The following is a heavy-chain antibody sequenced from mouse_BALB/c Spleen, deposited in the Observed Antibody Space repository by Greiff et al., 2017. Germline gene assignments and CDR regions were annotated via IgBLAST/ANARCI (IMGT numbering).Heavy chain of an antibody. CDR2: ISYSGST. J-gene: IGHJ4*01. CDR3: ARSGKGRDPMDY. Sequence: DVKLQESGPSLVKPSQTLSLTCSVTGDSITSGYWNWIRKFPGNKLEYMGYISYSGSTYYNPSLKSRISITRDTYKNQYYLQCNSVTTEDTATYYCARSGKGRDPMDYWGQGTSVTVSS. V-gene: IGHV3-8*02. D-gene: IGHD4-1*01. CDR1: GDSITSGY.